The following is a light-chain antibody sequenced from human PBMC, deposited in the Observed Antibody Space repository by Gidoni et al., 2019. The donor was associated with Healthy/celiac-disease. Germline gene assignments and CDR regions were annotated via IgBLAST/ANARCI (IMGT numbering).Light chain of an antibody. V-gene: IGKV3-11*01. CDR2: DAY. Sequence: EIVLTQSPATLSVSPGERATLSCRAIQSVSSYLAWYQQKPGQAPRLLIYDAYKRATGIPARFSGSRSGTDVTLTISSLEPEDVAVYYCRQRSNRPPITFGQGTKLEIK. CDR3: RQRSNRPPIT. CDR1: QSVSSY. J-gene: IGKJ5*01.